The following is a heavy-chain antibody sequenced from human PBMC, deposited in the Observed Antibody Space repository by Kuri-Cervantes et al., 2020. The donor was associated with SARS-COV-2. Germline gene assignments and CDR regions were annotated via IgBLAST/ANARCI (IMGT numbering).Heavy chain of an antibody. J-gene: IGHJ6*03. V-gene: IGHV4-4*07. CDR3: ASSHITTYYYYYMKV. CDR1: GASINDYY. Sequence: SETPSLTCTVSGASINDYYWTWIRQPAGQGLEWIGRIYSSGSTNYNPSLKSRVTMSIDTSTNQFFLRLTSVTAADTAVYYCASSHITTYYYYYMKVWGKGTTVTVSS. D-gene: IGHD1-20*01. CDR2: IYSSGST.